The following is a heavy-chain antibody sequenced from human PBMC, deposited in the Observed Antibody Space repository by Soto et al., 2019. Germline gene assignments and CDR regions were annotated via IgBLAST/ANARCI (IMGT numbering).Heavy chain of an antibody. CDR3: ASGVDAGVDV. CDR2: MSPNSGAT. Sequence: QVQLVQSGAEVTKPGASVKVSCKASGYTFTSYDINWVRQATGQGLEWMGWMSPNSGATGYAQKLQGRATMTRDTSISTAYMELSNLRSEDTALYFCASGVDAGVDVWGQGSTVTVSS. CDR1: GYTFTSYD. V-gene: IGHV1-8*01. D-gene: IGHD1-1*01. J-gene: IGHJ6*02.